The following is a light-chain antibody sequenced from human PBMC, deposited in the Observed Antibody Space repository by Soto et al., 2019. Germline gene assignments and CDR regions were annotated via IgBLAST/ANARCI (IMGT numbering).Light chain of an antibody. V-gene: IGKV3-11*01. CDR3: QQHINWPLN. J-gene: IGKJ4*01. CDR2: EVS. Sequence: EIVLTQSRTTLYLSPGERATLACSASQTVSSSLAWYQQKPGQALRLLIYEVSNSANGIPARFSGSGSGADFTLAILSIESEDFALYHCQQHINWPLNLGGGTKVESK. CDR1: QTVSSS.